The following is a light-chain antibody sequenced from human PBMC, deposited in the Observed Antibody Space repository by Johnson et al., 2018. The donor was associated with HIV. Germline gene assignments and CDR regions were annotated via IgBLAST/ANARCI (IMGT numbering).Light chain of an antibody. CDR3: GTSESSLSAVV. Sequence: SVLTQPPSVSAAPGQQVTISCYGSSSNIGNNDVSWYQQLPGTAPKLRICENNTRPSGIPDRFSGSRSGTSATLGLTGLQTGDEADYYCGTSESSLSAVVFGTGTKVTV. J-gene: IGLJ1*01. CDR1: SSNIGNND. CDR2: ENN. V-gene: IGLV1-51*02.